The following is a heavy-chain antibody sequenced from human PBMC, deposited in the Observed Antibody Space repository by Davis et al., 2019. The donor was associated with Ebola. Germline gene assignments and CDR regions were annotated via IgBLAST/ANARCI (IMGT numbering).Heavy chain of an antibody. J-gene: IGHJ4*02. Sequence: GESLKISCATSGFTFGDYTMHWDRQAPGKGLEWVSFINGDRGRIDYADSVKGRFTISGDNSKNSLYLQMNSLTTEDTALYYCAKAKFSGSALIGHWGQGTLVTVSS. CDR3: AKAKFSGSALIGH. CDR1: GFTFGDYT. D-gene: IGHD1-26*01. V-gene: IGHV3-43*02. CDR2: INGDRGRI.